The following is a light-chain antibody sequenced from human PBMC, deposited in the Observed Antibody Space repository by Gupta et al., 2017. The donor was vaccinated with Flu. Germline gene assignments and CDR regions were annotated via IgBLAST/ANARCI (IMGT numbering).Light chain of an antibody. V-gene: IGKV1-27*01. CDR2: GAS. Sequence: DLQMTQSPSSLSASVGDRVTITCRASQDTSNYLAWYQQKPGKPPKLLIYGASNLRSGVPSRFTGSGSGTDFTLTISGLQPEDIASYYCQRYNGAPLFGQGTRLEIK. CDR3: QRYNGAPL. CDR1: QDTSNY. J-gene: IGKJ5*01.